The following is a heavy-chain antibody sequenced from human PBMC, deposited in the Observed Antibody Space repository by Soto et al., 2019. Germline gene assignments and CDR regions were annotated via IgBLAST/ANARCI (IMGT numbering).Heavy chain of an antibody. J-gene: IGHJ6*02. CDR3: AKGRGVGSSSYYGMDV. V-gene: IGHV3-23*01. Sequence: LSLTCAASGFTFSSYAMSWVRQAPGKGLEGVSAISGSGGSTYYADSVKGRFTISRDNSKNTLYLQMNSLRAEDTAVYYCAKGRGVGSSSYYGMDVWGQGTTVTVSS. D-gene: IGHD6-6*01. CDR2: ISGSGGST. CDR1: GFTFSSYA.